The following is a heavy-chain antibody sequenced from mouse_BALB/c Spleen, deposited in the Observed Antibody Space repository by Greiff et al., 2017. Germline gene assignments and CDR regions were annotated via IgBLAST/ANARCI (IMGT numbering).Heavy chain of an antibody. CDR3: ARFPPTMITTYYAMDY. CDR1: GYAFTNYL. CDR2: INPGSGGT. J-gene: IGHJ4*01. V-gene: IGHV1-54*01. Sequence: QVQLQQSGAELVRPGTSVKVSCKASGYAFTNYLIEWVKQRPGQGLEWIGVINPGSGGTNYNEKFKGKATLTADKSSSTAYMQLSSLTSDDSAVYFCARFPPTMITTYYAMDYWGQGTSVTVSS. D-gene: IGHD2-4*01.